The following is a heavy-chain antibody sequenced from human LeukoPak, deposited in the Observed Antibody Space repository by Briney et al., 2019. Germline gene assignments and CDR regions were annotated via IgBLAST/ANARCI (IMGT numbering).Heavy chain of an antibody. V-gene: IGHV4-61*01. CDR1: GGSMYRDTYL. Sequence: WETLSLTCIVSGGSMYRDTYLWGWLRQSPGMGLEWIGYIYYSGSTNYNPSLKSRVTISVDTSKNQFSLKLSSVTAADTAVYYCARDPGIGYCSSTNCPDAFDIWGQGTMVTVSS. D-gene: IGHD2-2*01. J-gene: IGHJ3*02. CDR3: ARDPGIGYCSSTNCPDAFDI. CDR2: IYYSGST.